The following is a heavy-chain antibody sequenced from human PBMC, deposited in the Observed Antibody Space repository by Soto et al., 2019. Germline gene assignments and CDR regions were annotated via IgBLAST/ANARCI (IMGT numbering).Heavy chain of an antibody. CDR1: GFTFSSYW. V-gene: IGHV3-7*01. CDR3: ARDPNIVLVPAAIYYYYGMDV. J-gene: IGHJ6*02. Sequence: QPGGSLRLSCAASGFTFSSYWMSWVRQAPGKGLEWVANIKQDGSEKYYVDSVKGRFTISRDNAKNSLYLQMNSLRAEDTAVYYCARDPNIVLVPAAIYYYYGMDVWGQGTTVTVSS. D-gene: IGHD2-2*01. CDR2: IKQDGSEK.